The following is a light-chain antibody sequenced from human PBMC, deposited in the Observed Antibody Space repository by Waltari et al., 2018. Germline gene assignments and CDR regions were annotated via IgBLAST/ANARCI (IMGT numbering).Light chain of an antibody. V-gene: IGKV1-39*01. CDR3: QQSYT. Sequence: IQMTQSPSSLSASVGEKVTITCRASQRNSEYLNWYQQKPGKAPKLLIYGESSLQSGVPSRFSGSGSGTDFTLSITSLQPEDSATYYCQQSYTFGGGTKVEIK. J-gene: IGKJ4*01. CDR2: GES. CDR1: QRNSEY.